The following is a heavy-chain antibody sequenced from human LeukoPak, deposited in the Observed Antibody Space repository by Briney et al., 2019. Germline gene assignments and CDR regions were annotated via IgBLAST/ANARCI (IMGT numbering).Heavy chain of an antibody. CDR3: AKAGGDIKYRHFDF. D-gene: IGHD2-2*01. CDR1: GFSFSSYC. V-gene: IGHV3-7*01. J-gene: IGHJ4*02. CDR2: IREDGSEN. Sequence: GGSLRLFCAASGFSFSSYCMNWVRQAPGKGLEWVAIIREDGSENYYVDSVKGRFTISRDNAKNSLYLQMNSLRVEDTAVYYCAKAGGDIKYRHFDFWGQGTLVTVSS.